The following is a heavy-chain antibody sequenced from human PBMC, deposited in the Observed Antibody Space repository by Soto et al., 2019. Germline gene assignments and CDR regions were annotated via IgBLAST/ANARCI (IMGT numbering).Heavy chain of an antibody. J-gene: IGHJ5*02. V-gene: IGHV1-18*04. Sequence: ASVQVSCKASGYTFTSYGISWVRPAPGQGLEWMGWIGAYNGNTNYAQKLQGRVTMTTDTSTSTAYMELRSLRSDETAVYYCARNSWNYVGLDPWGQGTLVTVSS. CDR3: ARNSWNYVGLDP. D-gene: IGHD1-7*01. CDR1: GYTFTSYG. CDR2: IGAYNGNT.